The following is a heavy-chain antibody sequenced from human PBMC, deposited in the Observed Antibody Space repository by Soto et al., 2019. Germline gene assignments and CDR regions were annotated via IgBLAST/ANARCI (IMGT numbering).Heavy chain of an antibody. J-gene: IGHJ6*02. CDR2: IAYDGSDK. CDR1: GFTFNNYA. Sequence: QVRLVESGGGVVQPGRSLRLSCAASGFTFNNYAMTWVRQAPGKGLEWLAVIAYDGSDKYYAESVKGRFTIFRDKSKNTVYLQMNSLRPEDTAVYYCAKELFEYTYGRHYYYYGLDVWGQGTRVTVSS. D-gene: IGHD5-18*01. CDR3: AKELFEYTYGRHYYYYGLDV. V-gene: IGHV3-30*18.